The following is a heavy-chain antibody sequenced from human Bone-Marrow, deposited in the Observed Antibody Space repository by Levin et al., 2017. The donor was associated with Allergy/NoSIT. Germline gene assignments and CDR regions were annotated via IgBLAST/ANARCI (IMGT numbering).Heavy chain of an antibody. D-gene: IGHD3-3*01. V-gene: IGHV1-8*01. J-gene: IGHJ6*02. Sequence: GASVKVSCKASGYTFTSYDINWVRQATGQGLEWMGWMNPNSGNTGYAQKFQGRVTMTRNTSISTAYMELSSLRSEDTAVYYCARGSVLRFLEWLQGPDNYYYYGMDVWGQGTTVTVSS. CDR1: GYTFTSYD. CDR2: MNPNSGNT. CDR3: ARGSVLRFLEWLQGPDNYYYYGMDV.